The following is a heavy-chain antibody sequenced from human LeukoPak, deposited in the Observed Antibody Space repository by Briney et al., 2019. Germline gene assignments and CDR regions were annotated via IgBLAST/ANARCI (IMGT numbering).Heavy chain of an antibody. CDR3: ARDLNWGTY. D-gene: IGHD7-27*01. J-gene: IGHJ4*02. CDR2: IKTDGSQI. V-gene: IGHV3-7*01. Sequence: GGSLTLSCVASGFTFSSYWLTWVRQAPGKGLEWVANIKTDGSQIYYVDSVKGRFTISRDNANNSLYLQMNSLRAEDTAVYYCARDLNWGTYWGQGTLVSVSS. CDR1: GFTFSSYW.